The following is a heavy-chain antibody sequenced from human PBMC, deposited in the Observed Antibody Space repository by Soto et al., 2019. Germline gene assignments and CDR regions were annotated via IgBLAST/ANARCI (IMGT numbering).Heavy chain of an antibody. CDR3: ARGRSGSAGSSFGRRMDV. J-gene: IGHJ6*02. CDR1: GEALGSGQSY. D-gene: IGHD3-10*01. CDR2: TFVTGAT. Sequence: QVQLQESGPGLVKSSETLSLICFVSGEALGSGQSYWNWIRQAPGKGLEWLGQTFVTGATKYSASLKSRVSMSVDRFKSQIALTLTCVTAADSATYFCARGRSGSAGSSFGRRMDVWGQGTTVTVSS. V-gene: IGHV4-61*01.